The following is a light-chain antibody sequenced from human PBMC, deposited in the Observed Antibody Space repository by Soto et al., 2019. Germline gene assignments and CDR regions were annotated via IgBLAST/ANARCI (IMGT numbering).Light chain of an antibody. CDR2: EVS. Sequence: DIVMTQTPLSLSVTPGQPSSISFKFSQSLLGSDGKTYLSWYLQKPGHPPQLLIFEVSNHFSGVSDRFSGSGSGTDFTLKISRVEAEDVGVYYCMQSVQFPRTFGGGTKVDIK. CDR1: QSLLGSDGKTY. V-gene: IGKV2D-29*01. CDR3: MQSVQFPRT. J-gene: IGKJ4*01.